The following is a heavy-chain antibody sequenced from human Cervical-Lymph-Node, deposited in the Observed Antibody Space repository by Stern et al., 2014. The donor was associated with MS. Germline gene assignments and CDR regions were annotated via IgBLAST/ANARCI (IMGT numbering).Heavy chain of an antibody. Sequence: QVTLRESGPTLVKPTQTLTLTCTLSGFSLNTSGVGVGWLRQPPGRALEWLALIYWADDERYNSSLKNRLTFTKDNSNTSLFLTLTNMDPVDTATYCGTHSYDSGLGDSWGQGALVTVSS. D-gene: IGHD3-22*01. V-gene: IGHV2-5*02. CDR3: THSYDSGLGDS. CDR1: GFSLNTSGVG. CDR2: IYWADDE. J-gene: IGHJ4*02.